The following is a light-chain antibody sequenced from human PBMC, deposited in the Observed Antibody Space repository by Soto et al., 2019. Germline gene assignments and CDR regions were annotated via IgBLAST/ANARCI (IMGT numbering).Light chain of an antibody. Sequence: DIQLTQSPSFLSASIGDRVTITCRASQAISTYLAWYQQKPGKGPKHLIYAASTLQSGVPSRFSGSGSGTEFTLTISSLQPEDFATYYCQQLNSYPRTFGQGTRLEIK. CDR3: QQLNSYPRT. CDR1: QAISTY. CDR2: AAS. J-gene: IGKJ5*01. V-gene: IGKV1-9*01.